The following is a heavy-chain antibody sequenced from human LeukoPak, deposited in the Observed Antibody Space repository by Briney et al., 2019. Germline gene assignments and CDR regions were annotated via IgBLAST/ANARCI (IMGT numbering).Heavy chain of an antibody. CDR1: GYMFTGYY. Sequence: ASVKVSCKASGYMFTGYYMHWVRQAPEQGLEYMGWINPDSGGTYNAQRFQGRVTMTRDTSITTAYMELSSLRSDDTAVYYCTRNGPGLNWFDPWGQGTLVTVSS. CDR2: INPDSGGT. J-gene: IGHJ5*02. V-gene: IGHV1-2*02. D-gene: IGHD3-10*01. CDR3: TRNGPGLNWFDP.